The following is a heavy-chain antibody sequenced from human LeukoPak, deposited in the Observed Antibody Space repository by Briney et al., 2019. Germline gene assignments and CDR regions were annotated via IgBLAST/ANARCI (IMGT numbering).Heavy chain of an antibody. Sequence: GGSLRLSCAASGFTFSSYSMNWVRQAPGKGLEWVSYISSSSSTIYYADSVKGRFTISRDNAKNSLYLQMNSLRAEDTAVYYCARPLWFGESGGFDYWGQGTLVTVSS. V-gene: IGHV3-48*04. CDR1: GFTFSSYS. CDR2: ISSSSSTI. J-gene: IGHJ4*02. CDR3: ARPLWFGESGGFDY. D-gene: IGHD3-10*01.